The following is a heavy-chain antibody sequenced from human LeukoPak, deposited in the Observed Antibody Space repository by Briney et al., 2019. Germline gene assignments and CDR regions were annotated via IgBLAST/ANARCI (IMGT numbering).Heavy chain of an antibody. J-gene: IGHJ6*03. Sequence: SETLSLTCTVSGGSISSSSYYWGWIRQPPGKGLEWIGSIYYSGSTYYNPSLKSRVTISVDTSKNQFSLKLSSVTAADTAVYYCARDPPPTYYDFWSGYRNYYYYMDVWGKGTTVTVSS. D-gene: IGHD3-3*01. CDR3: ARDPPPTYYDFWSGYRNYYYYMDV. V-gene: IGHV4-39*07. CDR2: IYYSGST. CDR1: GGSISSSSYY.